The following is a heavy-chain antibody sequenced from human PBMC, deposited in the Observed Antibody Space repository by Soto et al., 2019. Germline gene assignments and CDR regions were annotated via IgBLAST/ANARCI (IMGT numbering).Heavy chain of an antibody. V-gene: IGHV3-30*18. Sequence: GGSLRLSCAASGFTFSSYGMHWVRQAPGKGLEWVAVISYDGSNKYYADSVKGRFTISRDNSKNTLYLQMNSLRAEDTAVYYSAKDTAPGDYWGQGTLVTVSS. J-gene: IGHJ4*02. CDR3: AKDTAPGDY. CDR1: GFTFSSYG. D-gene: IGHD4-17*01. CDR2: ISYDGSNK.